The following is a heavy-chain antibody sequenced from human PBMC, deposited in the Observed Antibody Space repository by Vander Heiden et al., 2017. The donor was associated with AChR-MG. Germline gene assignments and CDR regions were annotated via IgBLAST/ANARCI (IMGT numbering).Heavy chain of an antibody. Sequence: QVQLQQWGAGLLKPSETLSLTCAVYGGSFSGYSCSWIRQPPGKGLEWIGEIKHSGSTNYNPSLKSRVTISVDTSKNQFSLKLSSVTAADTAVYYCARGRGLWVVVVPAAIYDYWGQGTLVTVSS. D-gene: IGHD2-2*02. CDR1: GGSFSGYS. J-gene: IGHJ4*02. V-gene: IGHV4-34*01. CDR2: IKHSGST. CDR3: ARGRGLWVVVVPAAIYDY.